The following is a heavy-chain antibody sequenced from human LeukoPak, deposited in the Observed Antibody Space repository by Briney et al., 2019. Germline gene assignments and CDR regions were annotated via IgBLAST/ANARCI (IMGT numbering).Heavy chain of an antibody. V-gene: IGHV3-48*03. CDR3: AREGSFYAYGMDV. D-gene: IGHD3-16*01. J-gene: IGHJ6*02. CDR2: ISSSGSTI. Sequence: GGSLRLSCAASGFTFSSHEMNWVRQAPGKGLEWVSYISSSGSTIYYADSVKGRFTISRDNAKNSLYLQMNSLRAEDTAVYYCAREGSFYAYGMDVWGQGTTVTVSS. CDR1: GFTFSSHE.